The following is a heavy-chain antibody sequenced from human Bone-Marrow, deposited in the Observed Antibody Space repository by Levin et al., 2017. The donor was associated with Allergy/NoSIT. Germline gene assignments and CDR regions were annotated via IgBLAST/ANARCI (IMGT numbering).Heavy chain of an antibody. J-gene: IGHJ3*02. V-gene: IGHV3-30*18. CDR1: GFTLSSRG. Sequence: GGSLRLSCVASGFTLSSRGMYWVRQAPGKGLEWVAVISYDGSNQYYAGSVKGRFTISRDNSKNTLYLEMNSLRSEDTAVYYCAKGIQNLPGWAPDAFDIWGQGTMVTVSS. CDR2: ISYDGSNQ. CDR3: AKGIQNLPGWAPDAFDI. D-gene: IGHD6-19*01.